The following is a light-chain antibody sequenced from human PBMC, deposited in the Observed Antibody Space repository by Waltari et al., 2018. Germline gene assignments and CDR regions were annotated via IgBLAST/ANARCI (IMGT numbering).Light chain of an antibody. J-gene: IGKJ1*01. CDR1: QRLLHSSGNTF. V-gene: IGKV2-28*01. Sequence: DIVMPQSPLSLSVTPGEPASISCRSSQRLLHSSGNTFLGWYLQKPGQFPQLRIYLVSKPASRRPDRLSGSGSGTDFTLKISRVEAEDVGVYFCMQALQTPWTFGQGTKVEIK. CDR2: LVS. CDR3: MQALQTPWT.